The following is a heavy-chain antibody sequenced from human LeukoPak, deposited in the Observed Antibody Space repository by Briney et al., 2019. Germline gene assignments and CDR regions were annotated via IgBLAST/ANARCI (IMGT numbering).Heavy chain of an antibody. Sequence: SETLSLTCAVYGGSFSGYYWSWIRQPPGKGLEWIGEINHSGSTNYNPSLKSRVTISVDTSKNQFSLKLSSVTAADTAVYYCARRPVMGYYGSGSPWRPWSQGTLVTVSS. CDR3: ARRPVMGYYGSGSPWRP. CDR2: INHSGST. CDR1: GGSFSGYY. D-gene: IGHD3-10*01. J-gene: IGHJ5*02. V-gene: IGHV4-34*01.